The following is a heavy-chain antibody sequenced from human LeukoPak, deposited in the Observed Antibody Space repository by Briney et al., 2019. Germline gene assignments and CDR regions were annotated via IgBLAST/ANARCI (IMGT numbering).Heavy chain of an antibody. CDR3: ASTGRDMTTVLGNAFDI. V-gene: IGHV4-30-2*01. CDR1: GGSISSGGYY. Sequence: SETLSLTCTVSGGSISSGGYYWSWIRQPPGKGLEWIGYIYHSGSTYYNPSLKSRVTISVDRSKNQFSLKLSSVTAADTAVYYCASTGRDMTTVLGNAFDIWGQGTMVTVSS. D-gene: IGHD4-11*01. J-gene: IGHJ3*02. CDR2: IYHSGST.